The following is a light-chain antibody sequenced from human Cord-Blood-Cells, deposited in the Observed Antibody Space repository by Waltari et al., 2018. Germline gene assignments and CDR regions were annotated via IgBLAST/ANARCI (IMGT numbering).Light chain of an antibody. J-gene: IGLJ1*01. CDR2: DVS. CDR1: SSDVGGYNY. CDR3: SSYTSSSTPYV. Sequence: TSSDVGGYNYVSWYQQHPGKAPKLMIYDVSKRPSGVSNRFSGSKSGNTASLTISGLQAEDEADYYCSSYTSSSTPYVFGTGTKVTVL. V-gene: IGLV2-14*04.